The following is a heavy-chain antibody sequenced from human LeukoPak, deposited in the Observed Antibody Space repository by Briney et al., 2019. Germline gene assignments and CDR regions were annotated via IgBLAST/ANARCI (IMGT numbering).Heavy chain of an antibody. V-gene: IGHV4-4*07. Sequence: SETLSLTCTVSGGSISSYYWSWIRQPAGKGLEWIGRIYTSGSTNYNPSLKSRVTMSVDTSKNQFSLKLSSVTAADTAVYYCARGRYYGSGIELAREFDYWGQGTLVTVSS. CDR2: IYTSGST. CDR1: GGSISSYY. D-gene: IGHD3-10*01. J-gene: IGHJ4*02. CDR3: ARGRYYGSGIELAREFDY.